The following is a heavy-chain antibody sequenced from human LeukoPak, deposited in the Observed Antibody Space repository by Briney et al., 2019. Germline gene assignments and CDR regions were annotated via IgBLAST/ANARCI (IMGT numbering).Heavy chain of an antibody. CDR3: ARGGDIRGGYIFDY. J-gene: IGHJ4*02. CDR2: IYYSGST. Sequence: PSETLSLTCAVSGGSIVHYYWSWIRQPPGKGLEWIGYIYYSGSTYYNPSLKSRVTISVDTSKNQFSLKLHSVTAADTALYYCARGGDIRGGYIFDYWGQGTLVTVFS. D-gene: IGHD5-24*01. CDR1: GGSIVHYY. V-gene: IGHV4-59*01.